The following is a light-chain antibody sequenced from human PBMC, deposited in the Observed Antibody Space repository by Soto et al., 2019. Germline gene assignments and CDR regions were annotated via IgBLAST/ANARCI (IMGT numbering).Light chain of an antibody. CDR1: QGINNR. CDR3: QQANSFPYS. Sequence: DIQMTQSPSSVSASVGDRVTITCRASQGINNRLAWYQQKPGKAPKLLIYAASTLQSGVPSRFSGTGSGTTFTLTIPSLQPKDFATYYCQQANSFPYSFGQGTKLEIK. V-gene: IGKV1D-12*01. CDR2: AAS. J-gene: IGKJ2*03.